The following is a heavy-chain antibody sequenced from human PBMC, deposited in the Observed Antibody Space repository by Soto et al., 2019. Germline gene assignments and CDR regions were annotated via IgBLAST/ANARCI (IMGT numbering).Heavy chain of an antibody. Sequence: PGGSLRLSCAASGFTFSSYSMNWVRQAPGKGLEWVSSISSSSSYIYYADSVKGRFTISRDNAKNSLYLQMNSLRAEDTAVYYCARDATYYYDSSDLYYFDYWGQGTLVTVSS. D-gene: IGHD3-22*01. CDR2: ISSSSSYI. CDR1: GFTFSSYS. V-gene: IGHV3-21*01. CDR3: ARDATYYYDSSDLYYFDY. J-gene: IGHJ4*02.